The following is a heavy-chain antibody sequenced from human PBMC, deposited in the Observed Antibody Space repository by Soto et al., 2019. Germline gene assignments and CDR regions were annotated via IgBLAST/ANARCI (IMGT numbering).Heavy chain of an antibody. CDR1: GYTFATYP. D-gene: IGHD2-21*02. CDR3: ARDLPVTAYYYGMDV. CDR2: INADNGNT. J-gene: IGHJ6*02. Sequence: QVQLVQSGAEEKKPGASVKVSCKASGYTFATYPVHWVRQAPGQRLEWMGWINADNGNTRYSQKFQGRVTITRDTSASTAYMALSSLRSEDTAVYYCARDLPVTAYYYGMDVWGQGTTVTVSS. V-gene: IGHV1-3*05.